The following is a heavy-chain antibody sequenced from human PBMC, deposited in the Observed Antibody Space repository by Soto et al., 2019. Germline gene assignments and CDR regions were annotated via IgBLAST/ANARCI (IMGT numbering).Heavy chain of an antibody. CDR1: GFTFSNYA. CDR3: ARAPSLSRPIDI. CDR2: ISYNGGST. Sequence: GGSLRLSCAASGFTFSNYAMHWVRQAPGKGLEYVSGISYNGGSTDYANSVKGRFTISRDNSKNTLYLQMGSLRPEDMSIYYCARAPSLSRPIDIWGQGTMVTVS. V-gene: IGHV3-64*01. J-gene: IGHJ3*02.